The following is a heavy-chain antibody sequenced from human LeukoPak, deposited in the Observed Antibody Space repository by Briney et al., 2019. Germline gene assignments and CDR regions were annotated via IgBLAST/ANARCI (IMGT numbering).Heavy chain of an antibody. CDR3: ARHSGWSGTSY. CDR1: GGSISSYY. D-gene: IGHD3-3*01. J-gene: IGHJ4*02. CDR2: ISYSGST. V-gene: IGHV4-59*01. Sequence: PSETLSLTCTVSGGSISSYYWSWIRQPPGKGLEWIGYISYSGSTNYNPCLKSGGTISVETSKKQFSLKLSSVTAADTAVYYCARHSGWSGTSYWGQGTLVTVSS.